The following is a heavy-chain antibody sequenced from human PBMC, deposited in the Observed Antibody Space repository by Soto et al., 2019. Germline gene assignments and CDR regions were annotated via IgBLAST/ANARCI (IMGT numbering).Heavy chain of an antibody. D-gene: IGHD3-10*01. Sequence: SVKVSCKASGGALSTYTISWVRQAPGQGLEWMGRIIPVLAIANYAQKFQDRVTITADKSTNTAYMELSSLRSEDTAVYYCASVYDYYGSGSYDYFDYWGQGTLVTVSS. J-gene: IGHJ4*02. CDR1: GGALSTYT. V-gene: IGHV1-69*02. CDR3: ASVYDYYGSGSYDYFDY. CDR2: IIPVLAIA.